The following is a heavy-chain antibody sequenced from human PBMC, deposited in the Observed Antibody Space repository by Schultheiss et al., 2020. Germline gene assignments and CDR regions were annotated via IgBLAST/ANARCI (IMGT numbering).Heavy chain of an antibody. CDR1: GYTFTSYD. CDR3: ARVAMDYDYFDY. Sequence: ASVKVSCKASGYTFTSYDINWVRQATGQGLEWMGWINPNSGGTNYAQKFQGRVTMTTDTSTSTAYMELSRLRSDDTAVYYCARVAMDYDYFDYWGQGTLVTV. V-gene: IGHV1-2*02. D-gene: IGHD4-17*01. CDR2: INPNSGGT. J-gene: IGHJ4*02.